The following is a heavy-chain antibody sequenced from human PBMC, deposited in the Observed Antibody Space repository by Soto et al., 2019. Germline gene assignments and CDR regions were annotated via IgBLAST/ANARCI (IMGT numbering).Heavy chain of an antibody. CDR1: GFTFSTYS. D-gene: IGHD1-26*01. Sequence: GGSMRLSSAASGFTFSTYSMNWVRQAPGKGLEWVSSISSSSSYIYYADSVKGRFTISRDNAKSSLFLQMKSLRAEDTAVYYYARDIPDDSGSYWTADYWGQGTLVTVSS. J-gene: IGHJ4*02. CDR2: ISSSSSYI. V-gene: IGHV3-21*01. CDR3: ARDIPDDSGSYWTADY.